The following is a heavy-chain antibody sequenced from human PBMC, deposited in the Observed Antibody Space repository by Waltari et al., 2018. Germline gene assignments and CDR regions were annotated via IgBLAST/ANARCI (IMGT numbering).Heavy chain of an antibody. J-gene: IGHJ4*02. CDR2: INPSGGST. D-gene: IGHD3-10*01. Sequence: VKVSCKASGYTFTSYYMHWVRQAPGQGLEWMGIINPSGGSTSYAQKFQGRVTMTRDTSTSTVYMELSSLRSEDTAVYYCARDLHYYGSGSYYNSFDYWGQGTLVTVSS. CDR1: GYTFTSYY. V-gene: IGHV1-46*01. CDR3: ARDLHYYGSGSYYNSFDY.